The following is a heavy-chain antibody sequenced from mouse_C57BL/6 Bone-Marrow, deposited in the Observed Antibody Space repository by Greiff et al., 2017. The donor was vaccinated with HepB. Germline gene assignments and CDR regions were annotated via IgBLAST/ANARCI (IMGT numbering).Heavy chain of an antibody. V-gene: IGHV1-15*01. CDR1: GYTFTDYE. J-gene: IGHJ1*03. CDR3: TKKGFYYGSSYGYWYFDV. CDR2: IDPETGGT. Sequence: QVQLKESGAELVRPGASVTLSCKASGYTFTDYEMHWVKQTPVHGLEWIGAIDPETGGTAYNQKFKGKAILTADKSSSTAYMELRSLTSEDSAVYYCTKKGFYYGSSYGYWYFDVWGTGTTVTVSS. D-gene: IGHD1-1*01.